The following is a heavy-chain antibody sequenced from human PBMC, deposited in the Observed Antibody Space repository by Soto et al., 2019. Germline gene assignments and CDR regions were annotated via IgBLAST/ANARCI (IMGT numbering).Heavy chain of an antibody. V-gene: IGHV5-10-1*01. CDR1: GYSFTSYW. Sequence: RGESLKISCKGSGYSFTSYWISWVRQMPGKGLEWMGRIDPSDSYTNYSPSFQGHVTISADKSISTAYLQWSSLKASDTAMYYCTTGGGDFDAFDSWRQRTRGTVPS. CDR3: TTGGGDFDAFDS. J-gene: IGHJ3*02. D-gene: IGHD2-21*02. CDR2: IDPSDSYT.